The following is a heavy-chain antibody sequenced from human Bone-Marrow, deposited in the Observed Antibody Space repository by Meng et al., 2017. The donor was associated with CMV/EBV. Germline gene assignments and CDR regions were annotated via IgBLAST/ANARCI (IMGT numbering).Heavy chain of an antibody. Sequence: FSTYARSWVRQSPGKGLEWVSTITSSGGSAYYTNSVEGRFTISRDNSKNTLFLQMNSLRAEDTAVYYCAKDAYCSSTNCYAYYFDYWGQGTLVTVSS. V-gene: IGHV3-23*01. J-gene: IGHJ4*02. CDR2: ITSSGGSA. CDR3: AKDAYCSSTNCYAYYFDY. CDR1: FSTYA. D-gene: IGHD2-2*01.